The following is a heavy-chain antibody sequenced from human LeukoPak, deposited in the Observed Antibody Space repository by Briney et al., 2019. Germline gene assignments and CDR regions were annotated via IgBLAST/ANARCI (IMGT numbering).Heavy chain of an antibody. CDR2: IRYDGSNK. CDR1: GFTFSSYG. CDR3: AKIGVRYLDWLLERENWFDP. J-gene: IGHJ5*02. V-gene: IGHV3-30*02. D-gene: IGHD3-9*01. Sequence: GGSLRLSCAASGFTFSSYGMHWVRQAPGKGLEWVAFIRYDGSNKYYADSVKGRFTISRDNSKNTLYLQMNSLRAEDTAVYYCAKIGVRYLDWLLERENWFDPWGQGTLVTVSS.